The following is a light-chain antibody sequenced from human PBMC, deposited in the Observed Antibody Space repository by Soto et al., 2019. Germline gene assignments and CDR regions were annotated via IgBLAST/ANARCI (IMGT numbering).Light chain of an antibody. Sequence: ILLTQSPSSLSASVGDRVTITCRASQGIDTSLAWYQQKPGKAPKLLIYAPSNFQSGVPSRFSGSGSGTHLTLTIRSLQPEDFAIYYCQQLHGYPITFGQGTRLRL. CDR2: APS. CDR3: QQLHGYPIT. V-gene: IGKV1-9*01. J-gene: IGKJ5*01. CDR1: QGIDTS.